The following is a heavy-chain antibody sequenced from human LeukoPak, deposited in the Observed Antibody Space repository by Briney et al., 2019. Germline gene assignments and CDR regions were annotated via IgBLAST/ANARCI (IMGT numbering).Heavy chain of an antibody. V-gene: IGHV4-59*01. CDR3: ARGDSYGPVNDY. D-gene: IGHD5-18*01. CDR2: IYCSGST. Sequence: PSETLSLTCTVSGGSTSSYYWSWIRQPPGKGLEWIGYIYCSGSTNYNPSLKSRVTISVDTSKNQFSLKLSSVTAADTAVYYCARGDSYGPVNDYWGQGTLVTVSS. J-gene: IGHJ4*02. CDR1: GGSTSSYY.